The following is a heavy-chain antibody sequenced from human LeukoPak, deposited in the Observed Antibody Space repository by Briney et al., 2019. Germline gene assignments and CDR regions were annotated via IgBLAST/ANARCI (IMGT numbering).Heavy chain of an antibody. Sequence: SGGSLRLSCAASGFTFSSYAMSWVRQAPGKGLEWVSAISGSGGSTYYADSVKGRFTISRDNSKNTLYLQMNSLRAEDTAMYYCSLMLRGMYYFDYWGQGTLVTVSS. CDR3: SLMLRGMYYFDY. CDR2: ISGSGGST. V-gene: IGHV3-23*01. D-gene: IGHD3-10*01. J-gene: IGHJ4*02. CDR1: GFTFSSYA.